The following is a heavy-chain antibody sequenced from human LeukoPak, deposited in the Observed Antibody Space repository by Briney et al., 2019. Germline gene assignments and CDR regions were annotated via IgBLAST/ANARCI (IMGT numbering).Heavy chain of an antibody. CDR3: ARVGSGIAAAFGY. CDR2: INPNSGST. CDR1: GYTFTVYY. D-gene: IGHD6-13*01. J-gene: IGHJ4*02. Sequence: ASVTVSFTASGYTFTVYYMHWARHAPGQGHEWMGWINPNSGSTNYAQKFQGRVTMTRDTSISTAYMELSRLRSDDTAVYFCARVGSGIAAAFGYWGQGTLVTVSS. V-gene: IGHV1-2*02.